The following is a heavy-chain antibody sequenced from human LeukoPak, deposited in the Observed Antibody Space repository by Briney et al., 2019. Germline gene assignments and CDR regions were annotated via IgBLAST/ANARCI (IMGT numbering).Heavy chain of an antibody. J-gene: IGHJ6*03. CDR3: ARDQWLQSYHYMDV. V-gene: IGHV3-21*01. D-gene: IGHD5-18*01. CDR1: GFTFSSYS. CDR2: ISTSSSYI. Sequence: GGSLRLSCAASGFTFSSYSMNWVRQAPGKGLEWVSSISTSSSYIYYADSVKGRFTISRDNAKNSLYLQMNSLRAEDTAVHYCARDQWLQSYHYMDVWGKGTTVTVSS.